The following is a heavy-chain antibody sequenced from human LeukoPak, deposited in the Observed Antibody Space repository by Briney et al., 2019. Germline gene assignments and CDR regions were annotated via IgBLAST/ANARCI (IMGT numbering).Heavy chain of an antibody. CDR2: IRNKAKSCTT. V-gene: IGHV3-72*01. CDR1: GFTFSDHY. D-gene: IGHD3-22*01. Sequence: PGGSLRLSCAASGFTFSDHYMDWVRQAPGKGLEWVGRIRNKAKSCTTEYAASVKGRFTISRDDSKNSLYLQMNSLKTEDTAVYYCARVGDYYDSNGYSVDAFDIWGQGTMVTVSS. J-gene: IGHJ3*02. CDR3: ARVGDYYDSNGYSVDAFDI.